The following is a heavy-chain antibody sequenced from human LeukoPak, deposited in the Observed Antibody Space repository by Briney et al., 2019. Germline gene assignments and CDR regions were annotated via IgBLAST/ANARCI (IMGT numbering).Heavy chain of an antibody. D-gene: IGHD3-10*01. Sequence: GASVKVSCKASGYTFTTYSMHWVRQAPGQGLEWMGLINPSGDSTSYAQKFQGRVTMTRDTSTSTVYMELSSLRSEDTAVYYCAREFWEKGLAGRKYFDYWGQGTLVTVSS. CDR1: GYTFTTYS. J-gene: IGHJ4*02. CDR2: INPSGDST. V-gene: IGHV1-46*03. CDR3: AREFWEKGLAGRKYFDY.